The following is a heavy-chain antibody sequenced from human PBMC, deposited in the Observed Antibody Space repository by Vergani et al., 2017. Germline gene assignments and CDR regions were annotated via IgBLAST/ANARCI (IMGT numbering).Heavy chain of an antibody. V-gene: IGHV4-34*01. Sequence: QVQLQQWGAGLLKPSETLSLTCAVYGGSFSGYYWSWIRQPPGKGLEWIGEINHSGSTNYNPSLKSRVTMSVDTSKNQFSLKLSSVTAADTAVYYCARERYDFWSGYYTWNWFDPWGQGTLVTVSS. CDR3: ARERYDFWSGYYTWNWFDP. D-gene: IGHD3-3*01. J-gene: IGHJ5*02. CDR2: INHSGST. CDR1: GGSFSGYY.